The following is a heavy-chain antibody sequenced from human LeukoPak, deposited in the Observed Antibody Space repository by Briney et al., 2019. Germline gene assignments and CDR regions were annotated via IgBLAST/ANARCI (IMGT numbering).Heavy chain of an antibody. D-gene: IGHD3-9*01. CDR3: AKDLLRYFDWLGGG. Sequence: GGSLRLSCAASGFTFSSYAMTWVRQAPGKGLEWVSTINYSGSSTYYADSVKGRFTISRDNSKNTLYLQMNSLRAEDTAVYYCAKDLLRYFDWLGGGWGQGTLVTVSS. J-gene: IGHJ4*02. CDR1: GFTFSSYA. V-gene: IGHV3-23*01. CDR2: INYSGSST.